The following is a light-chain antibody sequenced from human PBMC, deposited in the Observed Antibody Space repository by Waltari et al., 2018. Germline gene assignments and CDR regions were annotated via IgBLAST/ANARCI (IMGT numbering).Light chain of an antibody. J-gene: IGKJ1*01. V-gene: IGKV3-20*01. CDR3: QKYVNLPAT. CDR2: DAS. CDR1: QSIGKY. Sequence: EIVLTQSPGTLSLSPGERATLSCRASQSIGKYLVWYQQKPGQAPRLPIYDASIRATGIPDRFSGSGSGTDFSLTISRLEPEDFAVYYCQKYVNLPATFGQGTKVQIK.